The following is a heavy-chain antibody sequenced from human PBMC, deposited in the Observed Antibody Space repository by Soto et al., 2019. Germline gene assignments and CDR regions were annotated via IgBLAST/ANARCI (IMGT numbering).Heavy chain of an antibody. CDR1: GYTFTSYG. Sequence: GASVKVSCKASGYTFTSYGISWVRQAPGQGLEWIGWISAYNGNTNYAQKLQGRVTMTTDTSTSTAYMELRSLRSDDTAVYYCARFNSGDYGDTRPRLPFDYWGQGTLVTVSS. J-gene: IGHJ4*02. D-gene: IGHD4-17*01. V-gene: IGHV1-18*01. CDR3: ARFNSGDYGDTRPRLPFDY. CDR2: ISAYNGNT.